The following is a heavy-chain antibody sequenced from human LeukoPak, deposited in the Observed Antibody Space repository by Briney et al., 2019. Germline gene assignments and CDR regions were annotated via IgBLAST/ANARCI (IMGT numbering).Heavy chain of an antibody. CDR3: ARDIFSSGWPSFDY. Sequence: PSETLSLTCTVSGGSISSSSYYWGWIRQPPGKGLEWIGSIYYSGSTYYNPSLKSRVTISVDTSKNQFSLKLSSVTAADTAVYYCARDIFSSGWPSFDYWGQGTLVTVSS. CDR2: IYYSGST. D-gene: IGHD6-19*01. CDR1: GGSISSSSYY. J-gene: IGHJ4*02. V-gene: IGHV4-39*07.